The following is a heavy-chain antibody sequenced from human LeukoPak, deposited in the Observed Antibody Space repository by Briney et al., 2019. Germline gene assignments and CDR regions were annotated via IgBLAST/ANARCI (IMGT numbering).Heavy chain of an antibody. V-gene: IGHV1-2*02. Sequence: ASVKVSCKASGYTFTGYYMHWVRQAPGQGLEWMGWINPNSGGTNYAQKFQGRVTMTRDTSISTVYMELSRLRSDDTAVYYCARDSGRQGTDFDYWGQGTLVTVSS. CDR2: INPNSGGT. J-gene: IGHJ4*02. CDR3: ARDSGRQGTDFDY. D-gene: IGHD1-1*01. CDR1: GYTFTGYY.